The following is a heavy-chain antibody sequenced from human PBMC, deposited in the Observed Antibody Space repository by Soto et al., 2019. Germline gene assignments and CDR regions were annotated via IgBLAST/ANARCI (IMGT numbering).Heavy chain of an antibody. CDR2: IYSTGNT. D-gene: IGHD6-13*01. CDR1: CHSIMSSYY. Sequence: PSGTLSLACTFVCHSIMSSYYWGWIRQPPGKGLEWIGSIYSTGNTYYNPSLNSQVTISVDTSKNQFSLNVISVTAADTAVYYCRRSSRYSTDVWGQGTTVT. V-gene: IGHV4-38-2*02. J-gene: IGHJ6*02. CDR3: RRSSRYSTDV.